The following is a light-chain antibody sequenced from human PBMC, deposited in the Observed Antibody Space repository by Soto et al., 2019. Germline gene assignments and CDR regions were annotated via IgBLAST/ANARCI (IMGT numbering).Light chain of an antibody. Sequence: QSVLTQPPSVSGAPGQRVTISCSGTSSNIGAGYDVHWYQQLPGTAPKLLIYGNSNRLSGVPARFSGSKSGTSASLAITGLQAEDEADYYCHSYDSSLSHWLFGGGTKVTVL. CDR1: SSNIGAGYD. V-gene: IGLV1-40*01. J-gene: IGLJ3*02. CDR3: HSYDSSLSHWL. CDR2: GNS.